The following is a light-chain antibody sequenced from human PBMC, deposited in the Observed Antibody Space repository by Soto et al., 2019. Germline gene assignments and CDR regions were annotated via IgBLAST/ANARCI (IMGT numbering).Light chain of an antibody. V-gene: IGLV2-11*01. Sequence: QSALTQPRSVSGYPGQSVTISCTGTSSDVGGYNYVSWYQQHPGKAPKVMIYDVSERPSGVPDRFSGSKSGNTASLTISGLQAEDEDDYYCCSYAGSPRYVFGTGTKLTVL. J-gene: IGLJ1*01. CDR2: DVS. CDR1: SSDVGGYNY. CDR3: CSYAGSPRYV.